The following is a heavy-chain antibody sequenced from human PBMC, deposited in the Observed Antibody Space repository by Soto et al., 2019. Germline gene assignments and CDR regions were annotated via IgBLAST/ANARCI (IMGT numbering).Heavy chain of an antibody. J-gene: IGHJ4*02. V-gene: IGHV4-30-4*01. CDR1: GGSISSGDYY. D-gene: IGHD3-16*01. Sequence: NPSETLSLTCTVSGGSISSGDYYWSWIRQPPGKGLEWIGYIYYSGSTYYNPSLKSRVTISVDTSKNQFSLKLSSVTAADTAVYYCARWKPFGGPFDYWGQGTLVTVSS. CDR2: IYYSGST. CDR3: ARWKPFGGPFDY.